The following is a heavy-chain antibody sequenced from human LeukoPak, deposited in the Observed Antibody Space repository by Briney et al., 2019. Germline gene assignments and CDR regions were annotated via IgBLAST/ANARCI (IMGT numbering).Heavy chain of an antibody. Sequence: GGSLRLSCAASGFTFDDYAMHWVRQAPGKGLEWVSGISWNSGSIGYADSVKGRFTISRDNAKNSLYLQMNSLRAEDTAVYYCARDNRVLISSSTNFDYWGQGTLVTVSS. CDR2: ISWNSGSI. D-gene: IGHD6-6*01. J-gene: IGHJ4*02. CDR1: GFTFDDYA. V-gene: IGHV3-9*01. CDR3: ARDNRVLISSSTNFDY.